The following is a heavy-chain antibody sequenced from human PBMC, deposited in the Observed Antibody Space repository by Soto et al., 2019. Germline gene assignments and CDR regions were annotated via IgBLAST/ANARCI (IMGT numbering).Heavy chain of an antibody. D-gene: IGHD5-18*01. V-gene: IGHV3-21*01. CDR2: ISSSSSYI. CDR1: GFTFSSYS. Sequence: EVQLVESGGGLVKPGGSLRLSCAASGFTFSSYSMNWVRQAPGKGLEWVSSISSSSSYIYYADSVKGRFTISRDNAKNSLYLQMNSLGAEDTAVYYCARDQPGYSYCYGLGYWGQGTLVTVSS. CDR3: ARDQPGYSYCYGLGY. J-gene: IGHJ4*02.